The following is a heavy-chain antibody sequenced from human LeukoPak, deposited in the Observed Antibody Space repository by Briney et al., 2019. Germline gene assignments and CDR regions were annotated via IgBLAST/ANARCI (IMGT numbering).Heavy chain of an antibody. J-gene: IGHJ4*02. Sequence: PSETLSLTCTVPGGSTSSYYWSWMRQPPGKGLEWIGYINYSGSTKYNPSLKSRVTISVDTSKNQFSLKLTSVTAADTAVYYCARGYAGAATFDYWGQGTLVTVSS. CDR1: GGSTSSYY. CDR2: INYSGST. D-gene: IGHD1-26*01. V-gene: IGHV4-59*01. CDR3: ARGYAGAATFDY.